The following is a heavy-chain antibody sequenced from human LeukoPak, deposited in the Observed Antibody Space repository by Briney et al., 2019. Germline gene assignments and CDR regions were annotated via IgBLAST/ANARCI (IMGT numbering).Heavy chain of an antibody. CDR1: GFTFSSYG. J-gene: IGHJ6*02. Sequence: GGSLRLSCAASGFTFSSYGMHWVRQAPGKGLEWVAVISYDGSNKYYADSVKGRFTISRDNSKNTLYLQMNSLRAEDTAVYYCAKGGIAVAGTPWYYYGMDVWGQGTTVTVSS. D-gene: IGHD6-19*01. V-gene: IGHV3-30*18. CDR3: AKGGIAVAGTPWYYYGMDV. CDR2: ISYDGSNK.